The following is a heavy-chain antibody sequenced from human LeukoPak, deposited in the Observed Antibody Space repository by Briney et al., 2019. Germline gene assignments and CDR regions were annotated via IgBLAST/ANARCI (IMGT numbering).Heavy chain of an antibody. D-gene: IGHD1-7*01. CDR3: AKDRTGTYFDY. V-gene: IGHV3-30*02. J-gene: IGHJ4*02. CDR2: IRNDGTNK. Sequence: PGGSLRLSCAASGFTFSSSGMHWVRQAPGKGLEWVAFIRNDGTNKYYADSVKGRFTISRDNFKNTLYLQMNSLRVEDTTVYYCAKDRTGTYFDYWGQGILVTVSS. CDR1: GFTFSSSG.